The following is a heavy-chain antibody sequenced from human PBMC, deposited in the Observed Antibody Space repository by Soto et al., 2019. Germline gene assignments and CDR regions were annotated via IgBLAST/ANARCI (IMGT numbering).Heavy chain of an antibody. CDR1: GGTFSSYA. Sequence: SVKVSCKASGGTFSSYAISWVRQAPGQGLEWMGGIIPIFGTANYAQKFQGRVTITAGESTSTAYMELSSLRSEDTAVYYCATTRPTGDYQPPTWGYFDYWGQGTLVTVSS. CDR2: IIPIFGTA. V-gene: IGHV1-69*13. CDR3: ATTRPTGDYQPPTWGYFDY. D-gene: IGHD7-27*01. J-gene: IGHJ4*02.